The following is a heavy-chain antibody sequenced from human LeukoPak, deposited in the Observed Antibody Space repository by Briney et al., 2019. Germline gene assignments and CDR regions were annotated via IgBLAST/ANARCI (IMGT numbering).Heavy chain of an antibody. D-gene: IGHD2-2*01. V-gene: IGHV1-69*04. CDR3: ARAGGCSSTSCYGLASNWFDP. CDR1: GGTFSSYA. Sequence: SVKVSCKASGGTFSSYAISWVRQAPGQGLEWMGRIIPILGIANYAQKFQGRVTITADKSTSTAYMELSSLRSEDTAVYYCARAGGCSSTSCYGLASNWFDPWGQGTLVTVPS. J-gene: IGHJ5*02. CDR2: IIPILGIA.